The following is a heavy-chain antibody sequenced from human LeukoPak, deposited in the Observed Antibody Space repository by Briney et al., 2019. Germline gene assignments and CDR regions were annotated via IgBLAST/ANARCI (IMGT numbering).Heavy chain of an antibody. Sequence: RGSLRLSCAASGFTFSSYSMNWVRQAPGKGLEWVSSISSSSSYIYYADSVKGRFTISRDNAKNSLYLQMNSLRAEDTAVYYCARDGGTAMVSYWGQGTLVTVSS. V-gene: IGHV3-21*01. CDR2: ISSSSSYI. J-gene: IGHJ4*02. CDR1: GFTFSSYS. D-gene: IGHD5-18*01. CDR3: ARDGGTAMVSY.